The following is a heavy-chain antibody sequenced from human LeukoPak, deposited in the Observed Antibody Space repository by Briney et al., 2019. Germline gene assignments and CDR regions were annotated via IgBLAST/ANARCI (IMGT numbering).Heavy chain of an antibody. D-gene: IGHD2-2*01. Sequence: GGSLRLSCAASGFTFSSYGMHWVRQAPGKGLEWVAFIRYDGSNKYYADSVKGRFTISRDNSKNTLYLQMNSLRAEDTAVYYCARDSSEEVVPAAKPDYYYYYMDVWGKGTTVTVSS. CDR1: GFTFSSYG. V-gene: IGHV3-30*02. CDR3: ARDSSEEVVPAAKPDYYYYYMDV. CDR2: IRYDGSNK. J-gene: IGHJ6*03.